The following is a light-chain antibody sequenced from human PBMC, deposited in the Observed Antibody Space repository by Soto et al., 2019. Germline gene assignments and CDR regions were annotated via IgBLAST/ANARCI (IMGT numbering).Light chain of an antibody. Sequence: DIQMTQSPSTLSASVGDRVTITCRASQSISSWLAWYQQKPGKAPKLLIYKASSLESGVPSRFSGSGSGTEVTLTICSLQPDDFATYYCQQYNSYSQTFGQGTKVEIK. J-gene: IGKJ1*01. CDR1: QSISSW. CDR3: QQYNSYSQT. V-gene: IGKV1-5*03. CDR2: KAS.